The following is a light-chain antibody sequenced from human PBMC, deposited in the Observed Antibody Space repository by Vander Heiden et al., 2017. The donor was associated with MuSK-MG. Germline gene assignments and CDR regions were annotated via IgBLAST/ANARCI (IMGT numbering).Light chain of an antibody. Sequence: DIQMTQSPSSLSASVGDRVTITCRASQSITSYLNWYQQKPGKAPKVLIYAASSLQGGVPSRFSGSGSGTDFTLTISSLQPEDCATYYCQQSDSPPFTFGHGTKVDIK. CDR1: QSITSY. CDR2: AAS. V-gene: IGKV1-39*01. CDR3: QQSDSPPFT. J-gene: IGKJ3*01.